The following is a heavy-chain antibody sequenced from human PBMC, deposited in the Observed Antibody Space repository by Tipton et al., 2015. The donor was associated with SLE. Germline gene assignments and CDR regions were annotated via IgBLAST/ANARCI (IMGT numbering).Heavy chain of an antibody. J-gene: IGHJ6*02. CDR2: INWNGGST. D-gene: IGHD2-15*01. V-gene: IGHV3-20*04. CDR3: VKDIRPGGADA. Sequence: SLRLSCAASGFTFDDYDMSWVRQAPGKGLEWVSGINWNGGSTGYADSVKGRFTISWDSTKNSLYLQMNSLRVDDTALYYCVKDIRPGGADAWGQGTTVTVSS. CDR1: GFTFDDYD.